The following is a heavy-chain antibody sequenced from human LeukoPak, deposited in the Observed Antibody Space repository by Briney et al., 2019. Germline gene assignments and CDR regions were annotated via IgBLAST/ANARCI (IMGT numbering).Heavy chain of an antibody. CDR3: ARVVTIFGVVKRYYYYMDV. Sequence: GSSVKVSCKASGGTFSSYTISWVRQAPGQGLEWMGWISAYNGNTNYAQKLQGRVTMTTDTSTSTAYMELRSLRSDDTAVYYCARVVTIFGVVKRYYYYMDVWGKGTTVTVSS. CDR2: ISAYNGNT. J-gene: IGHJ6*03. V-gene: IGHV1-18*01. CDR1: GGTFSSYT. D-gene: IGHD3-3*01.